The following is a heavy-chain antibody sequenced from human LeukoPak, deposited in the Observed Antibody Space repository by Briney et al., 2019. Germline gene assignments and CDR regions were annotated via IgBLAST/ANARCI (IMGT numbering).Heavy chain of an antibody. CDR3: ARVGSGIAVAGRAPFDY. D-gene: IGHD6-19*01. CDR2: IVVGSGNT. V-gene: IGHV1-58*02. CDR1: GFTFTSSA. Sequence: SVKVSCKASGFTFTSSAMQWVRQARGQRLEWIGWIVVGSGNTNYAQKFQGRVTMTRDMSTSTVYMELSSLRSEDTAVYYCARVGSGIAVAGRAPFDYWGQGTLVTVSS. J-gene: IGHJ4*02.